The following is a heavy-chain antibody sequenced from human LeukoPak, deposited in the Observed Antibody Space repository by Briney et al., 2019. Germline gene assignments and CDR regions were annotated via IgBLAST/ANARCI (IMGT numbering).Heavy chain of an antibody. V-gene: IGHV3-21*01. D-gene: IGHD3-10*01. CDR2: ISSSSSYI. CDR3: ARVPPAAVMVRGVSYYYYYMDV. Sequence: PGGSLRLSCAASGFTFSSYSMNWVRQAPGKGLEWVSSISSSSSYIYYADSVKGRFTISRDNAKNSLYLQMNSLRAEDTAVYYCARVPPAAVMVRGVSYYYYYMDVWGKGTTVTVSS. J-gene: IGHJ6*03. CDR1: GFTFSSYS.